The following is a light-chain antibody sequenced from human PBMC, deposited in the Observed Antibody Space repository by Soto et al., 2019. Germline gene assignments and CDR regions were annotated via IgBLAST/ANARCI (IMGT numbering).Light chain of an antibody. CDR2: KPS. V-gene: IGKV1-5*03. CDR1: QSINNR. J-gene: IGKJ1*01. Sequence: DIQMTQAPSTLSASVGDRVTITCRASQSINNRLVWYQQKPGIAPILLIYKPSSLQSGVPSRFSGSGSGTEFNFTISSLQPADFATYYCQQYNTYPWTFGHGTKVEI. CDR3: QQYNTYPWT.